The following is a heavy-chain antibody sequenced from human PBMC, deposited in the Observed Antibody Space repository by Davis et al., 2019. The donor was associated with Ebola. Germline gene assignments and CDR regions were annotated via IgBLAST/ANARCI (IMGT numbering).Heavy chain of an antibody. Sequence: MPSETLSLTCAVYGGSFSGYYWSWIRQPPGKGLEWIGEINHSGSTNYNPSLKSRVTISVDTSKNQFSLKLSSVTAADTAVYYCARVGGIVVVPAASASYCYGMDVWGQGTTITVSS. CDR3: ARVGGIVVVPAASASYCYGMDV. V-gene: IGHV4-34*01. CDR1: GGSFSGYY. CDR2: INHSGST. J-gene: IGHJ6*02. D-gene: IGHD2-2*01.